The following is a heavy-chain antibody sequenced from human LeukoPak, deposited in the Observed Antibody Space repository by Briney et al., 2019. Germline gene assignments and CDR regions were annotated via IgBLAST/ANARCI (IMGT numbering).Heavy chain of an antibody. Sequence: GGSLRLSCAASGFTFSSYAMSWVRQAPGKGLEWVSAISGSGGSTYYADSVKGRFTISRDNSKNTLYLQMNSLRAEDTAVYYCAKVGRITMIVAETDDAFDIWGQGTMVTVSS. D-gene: IGHD3-22*01. V-gene: IGHV3-23*01. CDR1: GFTFSSYA. CDR3: AKVGRITMIVAETDDAFDI. CDR2: ISGSGGST. J-gene: IGHJ3*02.